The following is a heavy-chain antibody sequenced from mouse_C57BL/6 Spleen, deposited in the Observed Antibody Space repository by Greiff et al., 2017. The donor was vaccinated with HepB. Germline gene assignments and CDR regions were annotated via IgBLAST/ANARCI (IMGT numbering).Heavy chain of an antibody. Sequence: VKLMESGPELVKPGASVKLSCKASGYTFTSYDINWVKQRPGQGLEWIGWIYPRDGSTKYNEKFKGKATLTVDTSSSTAYMELHSLTSEDSAVYFCARRVDWYFDVWGTGTTVTVSS. CDR2: IYPRDGST. J-gene: IGHJ1*03. CDR1: GYTFTSYD. CDR3: ARRVDWYFDV. D-gene: IGHD1-1*02. V-gene: IGHV1-85*01.